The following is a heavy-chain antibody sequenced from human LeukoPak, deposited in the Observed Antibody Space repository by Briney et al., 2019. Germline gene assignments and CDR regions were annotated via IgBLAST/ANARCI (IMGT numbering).Heavy chain of an antibody. CDR3: ARGKGARDY. V-gene: IGHV1-18*01. CDR1: GYTFTTYG. J-gene: IGHJ4*02. Sequence: GASVKVSCRASGYTFTTYGITWVRQAPGQGLEWMGWISAYNGDTDYAQKLQGRVTMTTDTSTSTAYMELRSLTSDDTAFYYCARGKGARDYWGQGTLVTVSS. CDR2: ISAYNGDT.